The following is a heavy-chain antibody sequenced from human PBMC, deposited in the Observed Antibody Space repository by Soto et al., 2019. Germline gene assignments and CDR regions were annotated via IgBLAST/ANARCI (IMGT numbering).Heavy chain of an antibody. V-gene: IGHV1-18*01. Sequence: GASVKVSCKASGYTFTSYGISWVRQAPGQGLEWMGWISAYNGNTNYAQKLQGRVTMTTDTSTSTAYMELRSLRSDDTAVYYCASTFDCSSTSCPEGYWGQGTLVTVSS. CDR1: GYTFTSYG. D-gene: IGHD2-2*01. CDR2: ISAYNGNT. CDR3: ASTFDCSSTSCPEGY. J-gene: IGHJ4*02.